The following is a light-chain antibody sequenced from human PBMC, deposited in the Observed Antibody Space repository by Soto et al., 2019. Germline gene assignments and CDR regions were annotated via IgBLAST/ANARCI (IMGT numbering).Light chain of an antibody. Sequence: EFVLTQSPGKLSLSPGERATLSCRASHSISRGFLAWYQQKPGQAPRLLIYGTSNRGTGIPDRFSGSGSGTEFTLTIRRLEPEDFAVYYCQQFGSSPPLTFGGGTKVEIK. CDR3: QQFGSSPPLT. CDR1: HSISRGF. V-gene: IGKV3-20*01. J-gene: IGKJ4*01. CDR2: GTS.